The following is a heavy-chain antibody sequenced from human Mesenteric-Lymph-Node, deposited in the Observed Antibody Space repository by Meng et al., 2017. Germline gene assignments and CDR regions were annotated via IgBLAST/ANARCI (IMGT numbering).Heavy chain of an antibody. Sequence: QVEQERGGAGLVEPSETLSLTGAVNGWSFSGYCWSWIRQPPGKGLEWIGEINHSGSTDYNPSLKSRVTISVDTSKNQFSLQLSSVSAADTAVYYCARVLAAAGVDLWGRGTLVTVSS. V-gene: IGHV4-34*01. CDR3: ARVLAAAGVDL. CDR2: INHSGST. CDR1: GWSFSGYC. D-gene: IGHD6-13*01. J-gene: IGHJ2*01.